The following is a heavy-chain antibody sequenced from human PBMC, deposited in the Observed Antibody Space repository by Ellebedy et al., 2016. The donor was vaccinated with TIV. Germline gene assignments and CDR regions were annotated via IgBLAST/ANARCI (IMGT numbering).Heavy chain of an antibody. D-gene: IGHD1-1*01. J-gene: IGHJ4*02. CDR2: IYSGGST. Sequence: PGGSLRLSCAASGLTVSSNDMTWVRQAPGKGLEWVSLIYSGGSTYYADSVKGRFTISRDNSKNTVCLQMNSLRVEDTAVYYCARRSVGTTEGRGYWGQGTQVTVSS. CDR1: GLTVSSND. CDR3: ARRSVGTTEGRGY. V-gene: IGHV3-53*01.